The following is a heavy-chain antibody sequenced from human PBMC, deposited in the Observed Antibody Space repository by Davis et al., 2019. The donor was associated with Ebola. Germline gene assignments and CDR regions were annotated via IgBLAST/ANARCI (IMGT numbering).Heavy chain of an antibody. D-gene: IGHD3-3*01. CDR2: IYYSGSA. J-gene: IGHJ4*02. CDR3: ARSRYLGVVTFDY. V-gene: IGHV4-39*01. Sequence: LETLSLTCTVSGGSINSRSHYWGWIRQPPGKGLEWIGNIYYSGSADYNPSLKSRVTISVDTSKNQFSLKLSSVTAADTAVYYCARSRYLGVVTFDYWGQGTLVTVSS. CDR1: GGSINSRSHY.